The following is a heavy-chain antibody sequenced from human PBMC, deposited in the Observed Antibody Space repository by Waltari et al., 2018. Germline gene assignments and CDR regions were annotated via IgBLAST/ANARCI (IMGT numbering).Heavy chain of an antibody. CDR1: GFSFSSHA. J-gene: IGHJ4*02. Sequence: EVQLVESGGGLVQPGGSLRLSRAASGFSFSSHAMHWVRQAPGKGLEYVSAISGDGGATYYSNSVKGRFTISRDNSKNTLYLQMGSLRAEDMAMYYCARDLYCSSTACYAPFDYWGQGTLVTVSS. V-gene: IGHV3-64*01. CDR3: ARDLYCSSTACYAPFDY. CDR2: ISGDGGAT. D-gene: IGHD2-2*01.